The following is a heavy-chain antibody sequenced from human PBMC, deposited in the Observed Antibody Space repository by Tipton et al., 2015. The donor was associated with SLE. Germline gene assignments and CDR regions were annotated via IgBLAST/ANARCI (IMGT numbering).Heavy chain of an antibody. CDR3: ARAPAPAPPTHYYYYFMDV. Sequence: LRLSCTVSGGSISSYYWSWIRQSPGKGLEWIGYISYSGSTNYNSSLKSRLTISVDTSKNQFSLSLNSVTAADTAVYYCARAPAPAPPTHYYYYFMDVWGKGTMVTVSS. V-gene: IGHV4-59*01. CDR1: GGSISSYY. CDR2: ISYSGST. J-gene: IGHJ6*03. D-gene: IGHD2-2*01.